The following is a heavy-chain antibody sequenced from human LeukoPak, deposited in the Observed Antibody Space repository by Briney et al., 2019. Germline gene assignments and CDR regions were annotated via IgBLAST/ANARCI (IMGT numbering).Heavy chain of an antibody. CDR2: IYNSGST. V-gene: IGHV4-59*12. Sequence: PSETLSLTCTVSGGSISSYYWSWIRQPPGKGLEWIGYIYNSGSTNYNPSLKSRVTISVDTSKNQFSLKLSSVTTADTAVYYCARNQDDSSDYYYFDYWGQGTLVTVSS. CDR1: GGSISSYY. D-gene: IGHD3-22*01. CDR3: ARNQDDSSDYYYFDY. J-gene: IGHJ4*02.